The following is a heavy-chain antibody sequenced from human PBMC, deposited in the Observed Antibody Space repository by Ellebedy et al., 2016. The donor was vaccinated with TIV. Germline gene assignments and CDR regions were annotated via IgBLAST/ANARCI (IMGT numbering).Heavy chain of an antibody. V-gene: IGHV3-33*01. D-gene: IGHD3-10*01. J-gene: IGHJ6*02. CDR3: ARVLQAHYGSGSYSNYYGMDV. CDR1: GFTFSSYG. Sequence: PGGSLRLSCAASGFTFSSYGMHWVRQAPGKGLEWVAVIWYDGSNKYYADSVKGRFTISRDNAKNSLYLQMNSLRAEDTAVYYCARVLQAHYGSGSYSNYYGMDVWGQGTTVTVSS. CDR2: IWYDGSNK.